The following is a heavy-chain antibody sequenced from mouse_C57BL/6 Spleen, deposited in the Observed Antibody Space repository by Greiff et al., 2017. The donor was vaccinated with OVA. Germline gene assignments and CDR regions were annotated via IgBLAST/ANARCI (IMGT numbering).Heavy chain of an antibody. D-gene: IGHD2-4*01. CDR1: GYTFTSYW. Sequence: QVQLQQPGAELVKPGASVKMSCKASGYTFTSYWITWVKQRPGQGLEWIGDIYPGSGSTNYNEKFKSKATLTADKSSSTAYMQLSSLTSEDSAVYCCAEGGMIKDWYFDVWGTGTTVTVSS. CDR2: IYPGSGST. V-gene: IGHV1-55*01. J-gene: IGHJ1*03. CDR3: AEGGMIKDWYFDV.